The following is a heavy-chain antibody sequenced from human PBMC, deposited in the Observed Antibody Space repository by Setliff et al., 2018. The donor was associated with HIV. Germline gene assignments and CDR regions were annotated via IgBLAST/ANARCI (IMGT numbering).Heavy chain of an antibody. CDR3: ARSPSYRSSWEYYFDY. J-gene: IGHJ4*02. CDR1: GGSISSYH. D-gene: IGHD6-13*01. CDR2: IYTSRGT. V-gene: IGHV4-4*09. Sequence: SETLSLTCTVSGGSISSYHWNWLRQTPGKGLEWIGYIYTSRGTNYNHSLRTRVIISVDTSNQFSLKLSSLTAADAAVYYCARSPSYRSSWEYYFDYWGQGILVTVSS.